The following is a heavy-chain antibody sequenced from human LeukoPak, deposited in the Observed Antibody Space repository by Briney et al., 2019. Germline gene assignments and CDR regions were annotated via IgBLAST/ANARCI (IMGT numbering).Heavy chain of an antibody. Sequence: ASVKVSCKASGYSFTSNFMHWVRQAPGQGLEWMGIINPGGGSTSYAQKFQGRVSMTRDTSTSTVYMELSSLTSEDTAVYYCAKALPYSSSWDYYYYAMDVRGQGTTVTVSS. CDR1: GYSFTSNF. CDR3: AKALPYSSSWDYYYYAMDV. CDR2: INPGGGST. J-gene: IGHJ6*02. V-gene: IGHV1-46*01. D-gene: IGHD6-13*01.